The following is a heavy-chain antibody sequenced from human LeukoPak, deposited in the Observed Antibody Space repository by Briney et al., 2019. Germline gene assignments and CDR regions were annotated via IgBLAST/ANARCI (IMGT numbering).Heavy chain of an antibody. CDR2: ISSSSSYI. CDR1: GFTFSSYS. D-gene: IGHD4-17*01. CDR3: ARIYGDYEGVDY. Sequence: KAGGSLRLSCAASGFTFSSYSMNWVRQAPGKGLEWVSSISSSSSYIYYADSVKGRFTISRDNAKNSLYLQMNSLRAEDTAVYYCARIYGDYEGVDYWGQGTLVTVSS. V-gene: IGHV3-21*01. J-gene: IGHJ4*02.